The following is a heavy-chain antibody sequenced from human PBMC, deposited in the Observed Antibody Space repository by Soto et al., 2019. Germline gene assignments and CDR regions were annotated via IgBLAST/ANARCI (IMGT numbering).Heavy chain of an antibody. D-gene: IGHD3-9*01. J-gene: IGHJ3*02. CDR2: IYYSGST. Sequence: PSETLSLTCTVSGGSISSYYWSWIRQPPGKGLEWIGYIYYSGSTNYNPSLKSRVTISVDTSKNQFSLKLSSVTAADTAVYYCAGGIFWGAFDIWGQGTMVTVSS. V-gene: IGHV4-59*01. CDR1: GGSISSYY. CDR3: AGGIFWGAFDI.